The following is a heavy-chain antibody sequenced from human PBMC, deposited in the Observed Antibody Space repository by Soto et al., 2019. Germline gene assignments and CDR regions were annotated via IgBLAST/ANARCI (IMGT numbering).Heavy chain of an antibody. Sequence: QITLKESGPTLVKPTQTLTLTCTFSGFSLSTSGVGVGWIRQPPGKALEWLALIYWDDDKHYSPSLKNRLTIXXDTSKNRVVLTVTNMDPVDTATYYCAPLLGVSFDYWGQGTLVTVSS. CDR3: APLLGVSFDY. J-gene: IGHJ4*02. CDR1: GFSLSTSGVG. CDR2: IYWDDDK. V-gene: IGHV2-5*02. D-gene: IGHD1-26*01.